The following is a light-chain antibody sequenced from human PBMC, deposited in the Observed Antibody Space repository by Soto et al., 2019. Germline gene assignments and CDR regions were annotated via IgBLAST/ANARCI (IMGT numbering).Light chain of an antibody. CDR3: QHYGDSPLFT. Sequence: EIVLTQSPGTLSLSPGDRATLSCRANQSVSGSYLAWYQQKPGRAPRLHISDTFRRATGIPARFSGSVSGTDFTLTIGRLEPEDFAVYYCQHYGDSPLFTFGPGTRVDIK. CDR2: DTF. V-gene: IGKV3-20*01. J-gene: IGKJ3*01. CDR1: QSVSGSY.